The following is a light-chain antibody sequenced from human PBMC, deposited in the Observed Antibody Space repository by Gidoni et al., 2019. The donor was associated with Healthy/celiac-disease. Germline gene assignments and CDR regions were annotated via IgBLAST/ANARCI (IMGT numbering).Light chain of an antibody. CDR2: DAS. V-gene: IGKV3-11*01. J-gene: IGKJ2*01. CDR3: QQRSNWPYT. CDR1: QRVSSY. Sequence: EIVLTQSPATLSWSPGERATLTCRASQRVSSYLAWYQQKPGKAPRLLIYDASNRATGIPARFSGSGSGTDFTLTISSLEPEDFAVYYCQQRSNWPYTFGQGTKLEIK.